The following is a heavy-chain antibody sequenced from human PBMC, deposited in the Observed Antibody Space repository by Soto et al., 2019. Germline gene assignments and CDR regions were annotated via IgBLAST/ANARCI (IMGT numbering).Heavy chain of an antibody. J-gene: IGHJ4*02. CDR2: IYYSGST. D-gene: IGHD3-9*01. Sequence: SETLSLTCTVSGGSISSYYWSWIRQPPGKGLEWIGYIYYSGSTNYNPSLKSRVTISVDTSKNQFSLKLSSVTAADTAVYYCASTYYDILTGYYSNHPGWKFDYWGQGTLVTVSS. V-gene: IGHV4-59*01. CDR1: GGSISSYY. CDR3: ASTYYDILTGYYSNHPGWKFDY.